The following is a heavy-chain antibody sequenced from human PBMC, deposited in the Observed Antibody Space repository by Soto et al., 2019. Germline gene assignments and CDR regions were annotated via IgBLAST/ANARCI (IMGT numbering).Heavy chain of an antibody. J-gene: IGHJ6*02. V-gene: IGHV3-66*01. CDR3: ARDRRTTDSMDV. Sequence: EVQLVESGGGLVQRGGSLRLSCAASGFTVSSNYMSWVRQAPGKGLEWVSVIYSGGSTYYADSVKGRFTISGDNSKNTLYLQMNSLRAKDTAVYYCARDRRTTDSMDVWGQGATITVSS. CDR2: IYSGGST. CDR1: GFTVSSNY. D-gene: IGHD1-7*01.